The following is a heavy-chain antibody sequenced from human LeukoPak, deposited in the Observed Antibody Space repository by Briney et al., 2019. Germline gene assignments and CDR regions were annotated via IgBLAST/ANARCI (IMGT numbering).Heavy chain of an antibody. CDR3: ARLIVVVPAAIPRQYYFDY. CDR2: IIPIFGTA. V-gene: IGHV1-69*13. CDR1: GGTFSSYA. Sequence: ASVKVSCKASGGTFSSYATSWVRQAPGQGLEWMGGIIPIFGTANYAQKFQGRVTITADESTSTAYMELSSLRSEDTAVYYCARLIVVVPAAIPRQYYFDYWGQGTLVTVSS. D-gene: IGHD2-2*01. J-gene: IGHJ4*02.